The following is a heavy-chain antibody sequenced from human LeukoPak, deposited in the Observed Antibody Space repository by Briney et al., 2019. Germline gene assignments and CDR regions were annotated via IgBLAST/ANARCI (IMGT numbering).Heavy chain of an antibody. J-gene: IGHJ3*02. D-gene: IGHD1-7*01. CDR2: ISSSSSTI. Sequence: GGSLRLSCAASGFTFSSYSMNWVRQAPGKGLEGGSYISSSSSTIYYADSVKGRFTISRDNAKNSLYLQMNSLRADDTAVYYCARDFTWNYGADALDIWGQGTMVTVSS. CDR3: ARDFTWNYGADALDI. V-gene: IGHV3-48*01. CDR1: GFTFSSYS.